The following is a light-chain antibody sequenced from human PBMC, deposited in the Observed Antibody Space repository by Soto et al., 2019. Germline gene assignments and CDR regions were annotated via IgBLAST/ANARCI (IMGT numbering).Light chain of an antibody. Sequence: PSSLSASVGDRVTITCRASQSISSYLNWYQQKPGKAPKLLIYAASSLQSGVPSRFSGSGSGTDFTLTISSLQPEDFATYYCQQSYSTPQFGQGTKVDIK. CDR1: QSISSY. CDR3: QQSYSTPQ. V-gene: IGKV1-39*01. J-gene: IGKJ1*01. CDR2: AAS.